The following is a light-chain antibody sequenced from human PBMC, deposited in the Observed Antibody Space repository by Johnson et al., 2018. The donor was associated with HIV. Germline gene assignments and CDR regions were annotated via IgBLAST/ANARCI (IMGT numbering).Light chain of an antibody. CDR1: TSNIGNNY. CDR3: GTWDSSLSANV. V-gene: IGLV1-51*01. Sequence: LTQPPSVSAAPGQKVTISCSGSTSNIGNNYVSWYQQFPGTAPKLLIYDNNKRPSGIPDRFSGSKSGTSSTLGITGLQTGDEADYYCGTWDSSLSANVFGTGTKVTVL. J-gene: IGLJ1*01. CDR2: DNN.